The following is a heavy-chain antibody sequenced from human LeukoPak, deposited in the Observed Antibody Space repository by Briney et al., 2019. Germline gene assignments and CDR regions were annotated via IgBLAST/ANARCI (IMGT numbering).Heavy chain of an antibody. CDR3: AKGPRRTAVLRYFDWLFGY. CDR1: GFTFSSYG. J-gene: IGHJ4*02. D-gene: IGHD3-9*01. V-gene: IGHV3-30*18. Sequence: GRSLRLSCAASGFTFSSYGMHRVRQAPGKGLEWVAVISYDGSNKYYADSVKGRFTISRDNSKNTLYLQMNSLRAEDTAVYYCAKGPRRTAVLRYFDWLFGYWGQGTLVTVSS. CDR2: ISYDGSNK.